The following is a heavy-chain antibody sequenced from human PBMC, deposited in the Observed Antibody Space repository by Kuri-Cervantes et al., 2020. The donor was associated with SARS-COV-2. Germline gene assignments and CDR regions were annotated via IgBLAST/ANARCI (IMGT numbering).Heavy chain of an antibody. Sequence: KVSCKGSGYSFTGYWIAWVRQMPGKGLECMGIIYPGDSDTRYSPSFQGQVTISADKPINTAYLQWSSLKASDTAMYYCARPTRGKLDWGPGTLVTVSS. J-gene: IGHJ4*02. D-gene: IGHD1-7*01. CDR1: GYSFTGYW. CDR2: IYPGDSDT. V-gene: IGHV5-51*04. CDR3: ARPTRGKLD.